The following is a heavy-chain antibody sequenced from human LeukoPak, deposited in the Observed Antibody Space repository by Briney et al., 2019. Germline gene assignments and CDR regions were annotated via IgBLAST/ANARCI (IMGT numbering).Heavy chain of an antibody. CDR1: GFTFSDYN. D-gene: IGHD3-16*02. Sequence: PGGSLRLSCAASGFTFSDYNMNWVRQAPGKGLEWVANIKQDGSEKYYVDSVKGRFTISRDNAKNSLYLQMISLRAEDTAVYYCARVGGRYSPLGYWGQGTLVTVSS. CDR3: ARVGGRYSPLGY. V-gene: IGHV3-7*01. CDR2: IKQDGSEK. J-gene: IGHJ4*02.